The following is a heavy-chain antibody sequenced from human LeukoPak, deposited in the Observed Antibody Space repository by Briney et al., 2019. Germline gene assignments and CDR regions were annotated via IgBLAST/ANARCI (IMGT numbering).Heavy chain of an antibody. V-gene: IGHV4-39*01. CDR3: ARYMPGTMFDY. CDR1: GASITSSDYY. D-gene: IGHD4/OR15-4a*01. CDR2: FYYVGAT. Sequence: PSETLSLTCTVSGASITSSDYYWGWIRQPPGKGLQWIGSFYYVGATHYSPSLESRVTISVDMSNNQFSLNLGSVTAADTAIYYCARYMPGTMFDYWGQGTLVTVS. J-gene: IGHJ4*02.